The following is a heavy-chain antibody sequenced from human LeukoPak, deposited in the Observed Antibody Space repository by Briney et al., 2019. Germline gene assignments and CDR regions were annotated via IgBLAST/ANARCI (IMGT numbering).Heavy chain of an antibody. J-gene: IGHJ4*02. CDR3: AKDAYGGYSYGLIDY. D-gene: IGHD5-18*01. V-gene: IGHV3-23*01. CDR2: ISSSGGST. Sequence: PGGSLRLSCAASGFTFSSYAMRWVRQAPGKGLEWVSGISSSGGSTYYADSVKGRFTISRDNSKNTLYLQMNSLRAEDTAVYYCAKDAYGGYSYGLIDYWGQGTLVTVSS. CDR1: GFTFSSYA.